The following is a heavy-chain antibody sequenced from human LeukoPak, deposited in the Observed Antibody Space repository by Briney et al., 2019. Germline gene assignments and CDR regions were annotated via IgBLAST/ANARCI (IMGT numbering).Heavy chain of an antibody. CDR2: IYYSGST. CDR1: GGSISSSSYY. Sequence: QSSETLSLTCTVSGGSISSSSYYWGWIRQPPGKGLEWIGSIYYSGSTYYNPSLKSRVTISVDTSKNQFSLKLSSVTAADTAVYYCARLAMITSSPFDPWGQGTLVTVSS. D-gene: IGHD3-16*01. CDR3: ARLAMITSSPFDP. V-gene: IGHV4-39*01. J-gene: IGHJ5*02.